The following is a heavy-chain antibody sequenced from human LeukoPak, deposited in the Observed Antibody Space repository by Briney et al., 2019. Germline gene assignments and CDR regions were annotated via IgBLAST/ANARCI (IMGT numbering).Heavy chain of an antibody. Sequence: GGSLRLSCAASGFVFSNYAMHWVRQPPGKGLEWLEVISYDGSGAYYAASVRGRFTVSRDNSNNTLLLQMDGLRPEDTAVYYCARGGEYGGNVYAFDVWGLGTMVTVSS. V-gene: IGHV3-30*04. J-gene: IGHJ3*01. CDR2: ISYDGSGA. CDR3: ARGGEYGGNVYAFDV. D-gene: IGHD4-23*01. CDR1: GFVFSNYA.